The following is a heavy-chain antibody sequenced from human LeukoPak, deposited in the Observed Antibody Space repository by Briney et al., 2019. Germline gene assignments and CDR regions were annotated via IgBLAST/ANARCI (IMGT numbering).Heavy chain of an antibody. CDR3: AREGGTVYYYYGMDV. Sequence: GGSLRLSCAASGFIFSSGWMGWVRQAPGKGLEWVANIKYDGSEKYYVDSVKGRFTISRDNAKNSPYLQMNSLRAEDTAVYYCAREGGTVYYYYGMDVWGQGTTVTVSS. V-gene: IGHV3-7*03. D-gene: IGHD1-14*01. CDR1: GFIFSSGW. CDR2: IKYDGSEK. J-gene: IGHJ6*02.